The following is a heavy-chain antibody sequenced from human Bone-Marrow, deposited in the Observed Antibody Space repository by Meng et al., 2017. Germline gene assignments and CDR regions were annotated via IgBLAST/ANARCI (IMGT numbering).Heavy chain of an antibody. CDR1: GGSFCGYY. CDR2: INHNGST. V-gene: IGHV4-34*01. D-gene: IGHD2-21*02. CDR3: ARFPRNYCGGDCSPYALDI. J-gene: IGHJ3*02. Sequence: SETPSHTCAVYGGSFCGYYWSWIRQPPGKGLEWIGEINHNGSTNYNPFCKSRVTISVDKSKNQFSLQLSFVTAAATAVYYWARFPRNYCGGDCSPYALDIWGQGTMVTVSS.